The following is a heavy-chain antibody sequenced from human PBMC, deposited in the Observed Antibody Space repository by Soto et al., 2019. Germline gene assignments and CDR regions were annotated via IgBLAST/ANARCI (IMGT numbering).Heavy chain of an antibody. CDR1: GASISGFY. V-gene: IGHV4-59*01. Sequence: PSETLSLTSTVSGASISGFYWSWVRQPPGKGLEWIGYIYYSGNTNYNPSLKSRVTMSVDTSKKQFSLKLSSVTAADPAVYYCGHGGSYEGYCDYSRQGALVTAS. D-gene: IGHD2-15*01. J-gene: IGHJ4*02. CDR3: GHGGSYEGYCDY. CDR2: IYYSGNT.